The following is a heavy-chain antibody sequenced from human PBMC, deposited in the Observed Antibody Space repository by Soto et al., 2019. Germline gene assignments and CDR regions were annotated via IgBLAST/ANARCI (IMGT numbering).Heavy chain of an antibody. Sequence: EVQLLESGGGLVQPGGSLRLSCAASGFTFTNYAMSWVRQAPGKGLEWVSTISGGGDGTYYADSVKGHFTISRDNSKNTLYLHRNSLRVENTAIYYCAKKVLGSLKTFCSGSGCHYAFDIWGQGTMVTVSS. CDR3: AKKVLGSLKTFCSGSGCHYAFDI. J-gene: IGHJ3*02. CDR1: GFTFTNYA. D-gene: IGHD6-19*01. V-gene: IGHV3-23*01. CDR2: ISGGGDGT.